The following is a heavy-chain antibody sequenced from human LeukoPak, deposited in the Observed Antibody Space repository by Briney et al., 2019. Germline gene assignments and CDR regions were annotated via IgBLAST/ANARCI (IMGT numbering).Heavy chain of an antibody. J-gene: IGHJ3*02. Sequence: GGSLRLSCAASGFTFSSYWMSWVRQAPGKGLEWVANIKQDGSEKYYVDSVKGRFTISRDNSKNTLYLQMNSLRAEDTAVYYCARDYQLLLRAFDIWGQGTMVTVSS. D-gene: IGHD2-2*01. V-gene: IGHV3-7*01. CDR1: GFTFSSYW. CDR3: ARDYQLLLRAFDI. CDR2: IKQDGSEK.